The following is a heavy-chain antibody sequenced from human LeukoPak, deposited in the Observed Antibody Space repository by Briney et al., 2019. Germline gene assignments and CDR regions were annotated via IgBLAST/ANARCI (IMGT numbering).Heavy chain of an antibody. V-gene: IGHV1-3*01. CDR3: ARSTRQGSGSYYNKGDNYFDY. Sequence: GASVKVSCKASGYTFTSYAMHWVRQAPGQRLEWMGWINAGNGNTKYSQKFQGRVTITRDTSASTAYMELSSLRSEDTAVYYCARSTRQGSGSYYNKGDNYFDYWGQGTLVTVSS. CDR1: GYTFTSYA. CDR2: INAGNGNT. D-gene: IGHD3-10*01. J-gene: IGHJ4*02.